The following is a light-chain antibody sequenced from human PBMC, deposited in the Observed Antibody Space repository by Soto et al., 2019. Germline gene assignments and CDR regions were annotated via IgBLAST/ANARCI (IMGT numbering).Light chain of an antibody. CDR3: TSYTTSSLL. CDR2: EVS. V-gene: IGLV2-14*01. J-gene: IGLJ2*01. Sequence: QSALTQPASVSGSPGQSITISYTGTSSDIGGYRFVSWYQRHPGKAPQLLIYEVSNRPSGVSTRFSGSRSGNTASLTISGLQAEDEADYYCTSYTTSSLLFGGGTKLTVL. CDR1: SSDIGGYRF.